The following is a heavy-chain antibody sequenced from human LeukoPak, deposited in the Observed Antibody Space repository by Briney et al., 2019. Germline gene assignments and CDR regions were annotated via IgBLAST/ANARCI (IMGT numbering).Heavy chain of an antibody. CDR1: GYTFTSYD. D-gene: IGHD3-3*01. Sequence: ASVKVSCKASGYTFTSYDINWVRQATGQGLEWMGWMNPNSGNTGYAQKFQGRVTMTRNTSISTAYMELSSLRSEDTAVYYCAREAWESGYYYDDYWGQGTLVTVSS. J-gene: IGHJ4*02. V-gene: IGHV1-8*01. CDR2: MNPNSGNT. CDR3: AREAWESGYYYDDY.